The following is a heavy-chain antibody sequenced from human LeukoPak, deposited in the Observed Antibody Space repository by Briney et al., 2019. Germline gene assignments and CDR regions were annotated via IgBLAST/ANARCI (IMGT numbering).Heavy chain of an antibody. CDR1: GFTFSSYA. V-gene: IGHV3-30*04. J-gene: IGHJ4*02. CDR2: ISYDGSNK. CDR3: ARTYGSGSYYPAD. Sequence: GGSLRLSCAASGFTFSSYAMHWVRQAPGKGLEWGAVISYDGSNKYYADSVKGRFTISRDNSKNTLYLQMNSLRAEDTAVYCCARTYGSGSYYPADWGQGTLVTVSS. D-gene: IGHD3-10*01.